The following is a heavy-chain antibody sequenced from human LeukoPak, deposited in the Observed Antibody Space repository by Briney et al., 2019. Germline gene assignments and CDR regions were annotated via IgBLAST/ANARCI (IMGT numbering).Heavy chain of an antibody. CDR1: GFTFSSYS. Sequence: GGSLRLSRAASGFTFSSYSMNWVRQAPGKGLEWVSSISSSSSYIYYADSVKGRFTISRDNAKNSLYLQMNSLRAEDTAVYYCARDLGYCSSTSCHQSPDAFDIWGQGTMVTVSS. CDR2: ISSSSSYI. V-gene: IGHV3-21*01. J-gene: IGHJ3*02. CDR3: ARDLGYCSSTSCHQSPDAFDI. D-gene: IGHD2-2*01.